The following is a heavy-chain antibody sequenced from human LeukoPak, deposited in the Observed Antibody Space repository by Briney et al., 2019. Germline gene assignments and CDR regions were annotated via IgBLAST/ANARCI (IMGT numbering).Heavy chain of an antibody. D-gene: IGHD5-18*01. Sequence: GGSLRLSCAPSGFTFSSYAMSWVRQAPGKGLEGVSAISGSGGSTYYADSVKGRFTISRDNSKNTLYLQMNSLRAEDTAVYHCAKDPVQLWSPLFDYWGQGTLVAVSS. CDR2: ISGSGGST. V-gene: IGHV3-23*01. J-gene: IGHJ4*02. CDR1: GFTFSSYA. CDR3: AKDPVQLWSPLFDY.